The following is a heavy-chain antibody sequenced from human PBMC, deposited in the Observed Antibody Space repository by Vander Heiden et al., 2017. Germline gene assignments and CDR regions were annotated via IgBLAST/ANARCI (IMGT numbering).Heavy chain of an antibody. Sequence: EVQLVESGGGLVQPGGSLRLSCAASGFTFSSYSMNWVRQAPGKGLEWVSYISSSSRTIYYADSVKGRFTISRDNAKNSLYLKMNSLRDEDTAVYYCARGRRYFDYWGQGTLVTVSS. CDR1: GFTFSSYS. J-gene: IGHJ4*02. CDR2: ISSSSRTI. CDR3: ARGRRYFDY. D-gene: IGHD3-9*01. V-gene: IGHV3-48*02.